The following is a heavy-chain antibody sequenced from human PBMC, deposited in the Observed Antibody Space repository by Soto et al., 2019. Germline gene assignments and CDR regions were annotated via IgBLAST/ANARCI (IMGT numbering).Heavy chain of an antibody. V-gene: IGHV1-69*01. CDR2: IIPIFGTA. J-gene: IGHJ6*02. CDR3: ARDRELRSAHLLSVDGMDV. D-gene: IGHD1-26*01. CDR1: GGTFSSYA. Sequence: QVQLVQSGAEVKKPGSSVKVSCKASGGTFSSYAISWVRQAPGQGLEWMGGIIPIFGTANYAQKFQGRVTITGDESTSTAYMELSSLRSEDTAVYYCARDRELRSAHLLSVDGMDVWGQGTTVTVSS.